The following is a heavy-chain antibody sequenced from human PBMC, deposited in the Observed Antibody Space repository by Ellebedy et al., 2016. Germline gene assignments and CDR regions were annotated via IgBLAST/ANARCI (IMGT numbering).Heavy chain of an antibody. Sequence: GGSLRLXCAVSGLPFSNFFMSWVRQAPGKGLEWVATISANGNKRDLADSVQGRFTISRDNFRNTLHLQMNNLRDEDTAVYYCRQGHYADYWGQGTLVTVSS. CDR1: GLPFSNFF. CDR2: ISANGNKR. D-gene: IGHD2-2*01. CDR3: RQGHYADY. J-gene: IGHJ4*02. V-gene: IGHV3-23*01.